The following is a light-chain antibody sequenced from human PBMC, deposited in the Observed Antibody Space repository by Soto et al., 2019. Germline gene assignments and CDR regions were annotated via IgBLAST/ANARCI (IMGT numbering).Light chain of an antibody. CDR2: GAS. CDR3: QQYNNWLTWT. J-gene: IGKJ1*01. Sequence: EIVMTQSPATLSVSSGEKATLSRRASQSVSSNLAWYQQKPGQAPRLLIYGASTRATGIPARFSGSGSGTEFTLTISSLQSEDFAVYYCQQYNNWLTWTFGQGTKVDIK. CDR1: QSVSSN. V-gene: IGKV3-15*01.